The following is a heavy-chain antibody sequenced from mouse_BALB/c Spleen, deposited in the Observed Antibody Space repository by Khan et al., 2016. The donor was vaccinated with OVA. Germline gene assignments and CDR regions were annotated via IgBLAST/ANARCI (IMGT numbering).Heavy chain of an antibody. CDR3: ARLLPSYFDY. V-gene: IGHV5-6*01. CDR2: ISSSSSYT. D-gene: IGHD1-1*01. Sequence: EVELVESGGDLVKPGGSLKLSCAASGFPFSSYGMSWVRQTPDKRLEWVATISSSSSYTYYPDSVKGRFTIPRDNAKNTLYLQMSRLKSEDTAMYYCARLLPSYFDYWGQGTTLTVSS. J-gene: IGHJ2*01. CDR1: GFPFSSYG.